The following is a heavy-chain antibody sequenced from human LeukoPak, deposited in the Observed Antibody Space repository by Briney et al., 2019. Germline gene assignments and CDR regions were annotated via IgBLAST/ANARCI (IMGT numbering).Heavy chain of an antibody. Sequence: PGGSLRLSCAASGFTFSSYAMSWVRQAPGKGLEWVSAISGSGGSTYYADSVKGRFTISRDNSKNTLYLQMNSLRAEDTAVYYCAKDPRGITIFGVVNHDYWGQGTLVTVSS. D-gene: IGHD3-3*01. CDR2: ISGSGGST. CDR3: AKDPRGITIFGVVNHDY. V-gene: IGHV3-23*01. CDR1: GFTFSSYA. J-gene: IGHJ4*02.